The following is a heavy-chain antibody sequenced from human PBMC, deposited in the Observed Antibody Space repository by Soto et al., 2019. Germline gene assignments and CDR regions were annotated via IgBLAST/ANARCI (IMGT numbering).Heavy chain of an antibody. CDR3: ARLAPVAENSAAFDI. Sequence: GEPLKISYKGSEYSFTSYWIGWVRQMPGKGLEWMGIIYPGDSDTRYSPSFQGQVTISADKSISTAYLQWSSLKASDTAMYYCARLAPVAENSAAFDIWGQGTMVTVSS. J-gene: IGHJ3*02. V-gene: IGHV5-51*01. CDR2: IYPGDSDT. D-gene: IGHD6-19*01. CDR1: EYSFTSYW.